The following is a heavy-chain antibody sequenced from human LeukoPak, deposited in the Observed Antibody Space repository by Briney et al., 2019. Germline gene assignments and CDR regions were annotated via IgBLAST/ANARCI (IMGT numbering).Heavy chain of an antibody. V-gene: IGHV3-30*02. Sequence: GGSLRLSCAGSGFTFSNHGMQWVRQAPGKGPEWVVFIRHDGRDKDYADSVQGRFTISRDNSMNTLYVLMNSLRPDDTAVYYCARGSSGYSYVSAFVIWGQWTMVTVSS. CDR2: IRHDGRDK. CDR1: GFTFSNHG. D-gene: IGHD3-22*01. CDR3: ARGSSGYSYVSAFVI. J-gene: IGHJ3*02.